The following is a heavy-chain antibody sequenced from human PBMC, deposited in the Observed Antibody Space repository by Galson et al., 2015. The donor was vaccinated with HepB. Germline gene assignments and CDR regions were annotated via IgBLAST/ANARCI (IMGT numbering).Heavy chain of an antibody. D-gene: IGHD1-1*01. V-gene: IGHV3-66*01. CDR2: IYSGGST. J-gene: IGHJ4*02. Sequence: SLRLSCAASGFTVSSNYMSWVRQAPGKGLEWVSVIYSGGSTYYADSVKGRFTISRDNSKNTLYLQMNSLSAEDTAVYYCSAGTDFDYWCQGTLVTVSS. CDR3: SAGTDFDY. CDR1: GFTVSSNY.